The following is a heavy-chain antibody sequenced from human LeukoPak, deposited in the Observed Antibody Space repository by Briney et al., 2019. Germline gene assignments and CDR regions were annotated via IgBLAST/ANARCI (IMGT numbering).Heavy chain of an antibody. J-gene: IGHJ6*03. CDR3: ARLGATYSGSYYYYYMDV. D-gene: IGHD1-26*01. CDR2: IYSGGST. V-gene: IGHV3-53*01. Sequence: PGGSLRLSCAASGFTVSSNYMSWVRQAPGKGLEWVSVIYSGGSTYYADSVKGRFTISRDNSKNTLYLQMNSLRAEDTAVYYCARLGATYSGSYYYYYMDVWGKGTTVTISS. CDR1: GFTVSSNY.